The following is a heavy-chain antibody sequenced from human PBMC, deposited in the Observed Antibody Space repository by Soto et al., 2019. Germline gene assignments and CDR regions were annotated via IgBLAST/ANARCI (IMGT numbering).Heavy chain of an antibody. CDR1: GFTFSNSA. J-gene: IGHJ4*02. Sequence: LRLSCVASGFTFSNSAMSWVRHVPGKGLEWAAGISSSGGRTNYADSVKGRFTISRDNSKDTLYLQMNSLRAEDTALYYCAKVQEFCGFNCYIVDSWGQGVLVTVSS. D-gene: IGHD2-15*01. V-gene: IGHV3-23*01. CDR3: AKVQEFCGFNCYIVDS. CDR2: ISSSGGRT.